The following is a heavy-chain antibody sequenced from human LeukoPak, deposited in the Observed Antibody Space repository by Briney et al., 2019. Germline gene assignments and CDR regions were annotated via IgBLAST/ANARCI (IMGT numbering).Heavy chain of an antibody. V-gene: IGHV1-2*02. Sequence: ASVKVSCKASGYTFTGYYIHWVRQAPGQGLEWMGWINPKSGGTNYAQKFQGRVTMTRDTSISTAYMELSRLRSDDTAVYYCASGASVGSDYYPYYSDYWGQGTLVTVSS. J-gene: IGHJ4*02. CDR3: ASGASVGSDYYPYYSDY. D-gene: IGHD3-22*01. CDR2: INPKSGGT. CDR1: GYTFTGYY.